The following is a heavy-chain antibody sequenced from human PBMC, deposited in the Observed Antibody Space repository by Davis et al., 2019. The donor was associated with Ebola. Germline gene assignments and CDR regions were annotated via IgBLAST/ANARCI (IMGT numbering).Heavy chain of an antibody. V-gene: IGHV1-3*01. D-gene: IGHD3-3*01. Sequence: AASVKVSCKASGYTFTSYAMHWVRQAPGQRLEWMGWINAGNGNTKYSQKFQGRVTMTRDTSTSTVYMELSGLRSEDTAVYYCAREWLLYRAFDIWGQGTMVTVSS. CDR2: INAGNGNT. J-gene: IGHJ3*02. CDR3: AREWLLYRAFDI. CDR1: GYTFTSYA.